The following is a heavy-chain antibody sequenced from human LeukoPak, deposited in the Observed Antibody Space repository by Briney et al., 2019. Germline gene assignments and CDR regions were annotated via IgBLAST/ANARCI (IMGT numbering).Heavy chain of an antibody. J-gene: IGHJ6*03. D-gene: IGHD6-13*01. CDR3: VRQQVYGITAAGPAISYYYYYMDV. CDR1: GYSFTSYW. Sequence: GESLKISCKGSGYSFTSYWIGWVRQMPGKGLEWMGIIYPGDSDTRYSPSFQGQVTISADKSISTAFLQWSSLKASDTAMYYCVRQQVYGITAAGPAISYYYYYMDVWGKGTTVTISS. V-gene: IGHV5-51*01. CDR2: IYPGDSDT.